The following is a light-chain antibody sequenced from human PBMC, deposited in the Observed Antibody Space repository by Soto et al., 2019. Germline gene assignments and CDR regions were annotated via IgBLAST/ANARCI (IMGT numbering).Light chain of an antibody. V-gene: IGKV3-15*01. CDR1: QSVSGN. Sequence: EIVMTQSPATLSVSPGERVTLSCTARQSVSGNLAWYQQKPGQPPRLLIFGATTRAPDVHARFSGSGSATEFTLTINNLQSRDSAVYYSQQSNDWPEPFGPGTKVDI. J-gene: IGKJ3*01. CDR2: GAT. CDR3: QQSNDWPEP.